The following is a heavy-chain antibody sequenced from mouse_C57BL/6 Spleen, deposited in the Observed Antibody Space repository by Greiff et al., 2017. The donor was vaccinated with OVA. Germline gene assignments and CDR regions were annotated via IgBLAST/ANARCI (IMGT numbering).Heavy chain of an antibody. CDR1: GYAFTGYF. J-gene: IGHJ4*01. CDR2: INPYNGDT. CDR3: ARDYDYVHAMDY. D-gene: IGHD2-4*01. Sequence: EVQLQQSGPELVKPGDSVKISCKASGYAFTGYFMNWVMQSPGKSLEWIGRINPYNGDTFYNQKFKGKATLTVDKSSSTAHMDLRSLTSEDSAVYNCARDYDYVHAMDYWGKGTSFTVSS. V-gene: IGHV1-20*01.